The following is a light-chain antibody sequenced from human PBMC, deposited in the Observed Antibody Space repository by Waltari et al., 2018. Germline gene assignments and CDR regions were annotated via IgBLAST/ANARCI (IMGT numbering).Light chain of an antibody. Sequence: QSALTQPRSVSGSPGQSVTLSCTGTSSDVGGYNYVSWYQQDPGKAPKLMIYDINKRPSGVPDRFSGSKSGNTASLTISGVQAEDEADYYCCSYVGPNTFWVFGGGTKLTVL. V-gene: IGLV2-11*02. CDR1: SSDVGGYNY. CDR2: DIN. CDR3: CSYVGPNTFWV. J-gene: IGLJ3*02.